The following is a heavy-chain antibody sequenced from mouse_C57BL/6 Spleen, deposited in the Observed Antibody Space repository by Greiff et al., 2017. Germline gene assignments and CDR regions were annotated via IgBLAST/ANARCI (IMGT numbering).Heavy chain of an antibody. Sequence: VQLQQSGPELVKPGASVKISCKASGYSFTGYYMNWVKQSPEKSLEWIGEINPSTGGTTYNQKFKAKATLTVDKASSTAYMQLKSLTSEDSAVYYCARGEEYFGAFAYWGQGTLVTVSA. CDR1: GYSFTGYY. J-gene: IGHJ3*01. D-gene: IGHD5-1*01. CDR3: ARGEEYFGAFAY. V-gene: IGHV1-42*01. CDR2: INPSTGGT.